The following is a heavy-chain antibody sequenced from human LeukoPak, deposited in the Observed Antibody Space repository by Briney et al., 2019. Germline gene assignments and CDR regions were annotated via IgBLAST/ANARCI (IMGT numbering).Heavy chain of an antibody. CDR3: ARELGYYYDSSGHLDYGMDV. Sequence: GGSLRLSCTASGFTFSSYAMHWVRQAPGKGLEWVAVMSYDGSNKYYADSVKGRFTISRDNSKNTLYLRMNSLRAEDTAVYYCARELGYYYDSSGHLDYGMDVWGQGTTVTVSS. CDR2: MSYDGSNK. J-gene: IGHJ6*02. V-gene: IGHV3-30-3*01. D-gene: IGHD3-22*01. CDR1: GFTFSSYA.